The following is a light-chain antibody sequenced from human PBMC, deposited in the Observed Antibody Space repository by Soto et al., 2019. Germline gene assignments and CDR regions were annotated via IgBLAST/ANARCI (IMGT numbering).Light chain of an antibody. CDR3: QQFNRYPLRT. CDR1: QGISSA. V-gene: IGKV1-13*02. CDR2: DAS. Sequence: AIQLTQSPSSLSASVGDRVTITCRASQGISSALAWYQQKPGKAPKLLIYDASSLESGVPSRFSGSGSGTDFTLTISSLQPEDFATNYCQQFNRYPLRTFGQGTRLEIK. J-gene: IGKJ5*01.